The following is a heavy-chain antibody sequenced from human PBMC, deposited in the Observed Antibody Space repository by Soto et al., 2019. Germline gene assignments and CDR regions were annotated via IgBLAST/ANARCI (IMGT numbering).Heavy chain of an antibody. CDR3: ARDRELRSPSNWFDP. CDR2: ISSSSSYI. V-gene: IGHV3-21*01. CDR1: GFTFSSYS. D-gene: IGHD1-7*01. Sequence: VGSLRLSCAASGFTFSSYSMNWVRQAPGKGLEWVSSISSSSSYIYYADSVKGRFTISRDNAKNSLYLQMNSLRAEDTAVYYCARDRELRSPSNWFDPWGQGTLVTVSS. J-gene: IGHJ5*02.